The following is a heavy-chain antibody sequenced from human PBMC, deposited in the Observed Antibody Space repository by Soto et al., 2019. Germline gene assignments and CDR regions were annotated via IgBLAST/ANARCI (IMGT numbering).Heavy chain of an antibody. CDR1: GGTFINYA. J-gene: IGHJ6*02. D-gene: IGHD3-10*01. CDR2: IIPTFGTG. CDR3: ESVDGTLVRGGRSSPYEMDV. Sequence: QVLLVQSGPEVKKPGSSVKVSCKASGGTFINYAINWVRQAPGKGLEWMGGIIPTFGTGNHAQKFQGRVTITADEFATTAYMHLDSLRSEDTAMNYCESVDGTLVRGGRSSPYEMDVWGQGTTVIVSS. V-gene: IGHV1-69*01.